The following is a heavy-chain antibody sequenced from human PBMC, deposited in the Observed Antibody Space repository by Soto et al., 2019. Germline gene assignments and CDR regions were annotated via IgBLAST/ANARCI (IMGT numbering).Heavy chain of an antibody. CDR3: ARGLRYFDWLGAFDI. CDR1: GGSFSGYY. D-gene: IGHD3-9*01. Sequence: SETLSLTCAVYGGSFSGYYWSWIRQPPGKGLEWIGEINHSGSTNYNPSLKSRVTISVDTSKNQFSLKLSSVTAADTAVYYCARGLRYFDWLGAFDIWGQGTMVTVSS. CDR2: INHSGST. J-gene: IGHJ3*02. V-gene: IGHV4-34*01.